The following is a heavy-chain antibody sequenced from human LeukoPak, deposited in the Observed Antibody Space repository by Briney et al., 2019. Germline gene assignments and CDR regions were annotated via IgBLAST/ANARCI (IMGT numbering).Heavy chain of an antibody. Sequence: SETLSLTCAVSGGSISDNYWSWIRQPPGKGLEWIGYAYYSGHTNYNSSLKSRVTMSLDTSKSQFSLRLSSVTAADTAVYFCARHPFATPFDYWGPGTLVTVSS. V-gene: IGHV4-59*08. D-gene: IGHD2-15*01. CDR1: GGSISDNY. CDR3: ARHPFATPFDY. CDR2: AYYSGHT. J-gene: IGHJ4*02.